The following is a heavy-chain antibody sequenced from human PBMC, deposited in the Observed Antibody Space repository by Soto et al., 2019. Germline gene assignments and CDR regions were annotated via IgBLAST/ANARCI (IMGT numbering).Heavy chain of an antibody. D-gene: IGHD4-4*01. J-gene: IGHJ6*01. Sequence: QVQLVQSGAEVKKPGSSVKVSCKTSGGTFRTSAISWVRQAPGQGLEWMGGIMPVFPTPDYAQKFQGRVTVKPDESTGTAYMELSSLRSEEAAVYYCARDKDRQQSGGNCYYSMDAWGQGTTVTVSS. V-gene: IGHV1-69*05. CDR3: ARDKDRQQSGGNCYYSMDA. CDR1: GGTFRTSA. CDR2: IMPVFPTP.